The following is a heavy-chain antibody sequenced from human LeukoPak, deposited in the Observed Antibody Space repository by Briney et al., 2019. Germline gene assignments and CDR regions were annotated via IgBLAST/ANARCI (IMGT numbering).Heavy chain of an antibody. V-gene: IGHV6-1*01. D-gene: IGHD5-12*01. CDR1: VDSVSSNSAA. CDR2: TYYRSKRYN. Sequence: SQTLSLTCAISVDSVSSNSAAWNWIRQSPSRGLEWLGRTYYRSKRYNDYAECVKSRITINPDTSKNQFSLHLNAVTPQDTAVYYCVRVYSDTRYFDSWGPGKLVTVSS. J-gene: IGHJ4*02. CDR3: VRVYSDTRYFDS.